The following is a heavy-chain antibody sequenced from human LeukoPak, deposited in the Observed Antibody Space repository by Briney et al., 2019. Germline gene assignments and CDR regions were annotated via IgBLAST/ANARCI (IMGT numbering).Heavy chain of an antibody. CDR1: GFIFNNYG. Sequence: GGSLRLSCAASGFIFNNYGLIWVRQAPGKGLEWVSYISSSGSTIYYADSVKGRFTISRDNAKNSLYLQMNSLRAEDTAVYYCASSNPHDYYGSGSYYHWGQGTLVTVSS. D-gene: IGHD3-10*01. CDR3: ASSNPHDYYGSGSYYH. CDR2: ISSSGSTI. V-gene: IGHV3-48*04. J-gene: IGHJ5*02.